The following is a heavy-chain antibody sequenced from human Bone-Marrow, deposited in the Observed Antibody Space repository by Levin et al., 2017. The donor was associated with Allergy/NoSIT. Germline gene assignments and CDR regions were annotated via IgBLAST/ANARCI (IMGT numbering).Heavy chain of an antibody. J-gene: IGHJ3*01. D-gene: IGHD2-2*01. Sequence: ASVKVSCKASGGTFFSYAVSWVRQAPGQGLEWMGGITPMFGPANYAQKFQERVTITADASTATAYMEVSSLRSEDTAVYYCASMGYCSTTSCRLGAFDVWGQGTMVTVSS. CDR1: GGTFFSYA. CDR2: ITPMFGPA. CDR3: ASMGYCSTTSCRLGAFDV. V-gene: IGHV1-69*13.